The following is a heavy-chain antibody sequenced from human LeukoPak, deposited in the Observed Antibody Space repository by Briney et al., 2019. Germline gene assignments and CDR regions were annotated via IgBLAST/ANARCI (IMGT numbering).Heavy chain of an antibody. CDR2: LSSSSSYT. D-gene: IGHD5-12*01. CDR1: GFTFSDYY. CDR3: ARAPVATMADY. J-gene: IGHJ4*02. V-gene: IGHV3-11*06. Sequence: PGGSLRLSCAASGFTFSDYYMSWIRQAPGKGLEGVSYLSSSSSYTNYADSVKGRFTISRDNAKNSLYLQMNSLRAEDTAVYYCARAPVATMADYWGQGTLVTVSS.